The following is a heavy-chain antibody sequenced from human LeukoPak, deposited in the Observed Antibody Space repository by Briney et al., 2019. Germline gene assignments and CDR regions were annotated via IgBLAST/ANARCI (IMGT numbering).Heavy chain of an antibody. J-gene: IGHJ4*02. V-gene: IGHV3-21*01. CDR3: ARTYYDILTGYNPYFDY. Sequence: PGGSLRLSCAASGFTFNTYTMNWVRQAPGKGLEWVSSITASGTAIYSADSVKGRFTISRDNAKNFLYLQMNSLRAEDTAVYYCARTYYDILTGYNPYFDYWGQGILVTVSS. CDR2: ITASGTAI. CDR1: GFTFNTYT. D-gene: IGHD3-9*01.